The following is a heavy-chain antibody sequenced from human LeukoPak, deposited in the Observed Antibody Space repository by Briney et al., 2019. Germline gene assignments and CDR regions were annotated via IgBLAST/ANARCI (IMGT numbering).Heavy chain of an antibody. V-gene: IGHV1-46*01. CDR2: INPSGGST. Sequence: ASVKVSCKASGYTFTSYGISWVRQAPGQGLEWMGIINPSGGSTSYAQKFQGRVTMTRDMSTSTAYMELSSLRSEDTAVYYCARDQRYYDSGGYYDWFDPWGQGTLVTVSS. D-gene: IGHD3-22*01. J-gene: IGHJ5*02. CDR1: GYTFTSYG. CDR3: ARDQRYYDSGGYYDWFDP.